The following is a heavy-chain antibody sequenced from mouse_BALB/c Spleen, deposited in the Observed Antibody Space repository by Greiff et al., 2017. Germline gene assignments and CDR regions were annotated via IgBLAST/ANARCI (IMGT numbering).Heavy chain of an antibody. CDR1: GYNFTSYW. CDR2: IYPGSGST. V-gene: IGHV1-55*01. J-gene: IGHJ2*01. CDR3: ARSTLDY. Sequence: QVQLQQPGAELVKPGTSVKLSCKASGYNFTSYWINWVKLRPGQGLEWIGDIYPGSGSTNYNEKFKSKATLTVDTSSSTAYMQLSSLASEDSALYYCARSTLDYWGQGTTLTVSS. D-gene: IGHD6-1*01.